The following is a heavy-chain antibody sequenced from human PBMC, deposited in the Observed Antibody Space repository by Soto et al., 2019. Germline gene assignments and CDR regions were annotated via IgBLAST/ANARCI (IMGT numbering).Heavy chain of an antibody. CDR1: GGYTSSYY. J-gene: IGHJ4*02. D-gene: IGHD6-19*01. CDR2: CYYSGRP. Sequence: SETLSLTCTVSGGYTSSYYWSRIRQPPGKGIYVIGYCYYSGRPTSNHSLMSRVYLSLDSSKNQFSLKLSSVTAADTAVYFCARLVQYCSGWYEAYYFDYWRQGTLVTVSS. V-gene: IGHV4-59*08. CDR3: ARLVQYCSGWYEAYYFDY.